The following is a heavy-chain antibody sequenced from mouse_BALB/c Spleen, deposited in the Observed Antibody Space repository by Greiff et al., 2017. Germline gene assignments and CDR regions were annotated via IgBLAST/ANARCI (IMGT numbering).Heavy chain of an antibody. CDR3: ARSPTAFDY. CDR2: INPSTGYT. Sequence: QVQLQQSGAELAKPGASVKMSCKASGYTFTSYWMHWVKQRPGQGLEWIGYINPSTGYTEYNQKFKDKATLTADKSSSTAYMQLSSLTSEDSAVYYCARSPTAFDYWGQGTTLTVSS. D-gene: IGHD4-1*02. J-gene: IGHJ2*01. CDR1: GYTFTSYW. V-gene: IGHV1-7*01.